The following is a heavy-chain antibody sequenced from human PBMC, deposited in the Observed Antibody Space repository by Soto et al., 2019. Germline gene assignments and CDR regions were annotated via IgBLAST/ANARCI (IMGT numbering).Heavy chain of an antibody. D-gene: IGHD5-12*01. V-gene: IGHV4-34*01. Sequence: QVQLQQWGAGLLKPSETLSLTCAVYGGSFSGYYWSWIRQPPGKGLEWIGEINHSGSTNYNPSLKSRVTISVDTSKNQFSLKLSSVTAADTAVYYCARGCGGATISDYWGQGTLVTVSS. CDR1: GGSFSGYY. CDR2: INHSGST. CDR3: ARGCGGATISDY. J-gene: IGHJ4*02.